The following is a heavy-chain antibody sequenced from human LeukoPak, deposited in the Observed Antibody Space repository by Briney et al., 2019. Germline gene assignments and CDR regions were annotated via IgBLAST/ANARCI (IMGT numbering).Heavy chain of an antibody. CDR2: ISSSSSTI. CDR3: AKSYVYDSSGYFDY. V-gene: IGHV3-48*04. J-gene: IGHJ4*02. Sequence: GGSLRLSCAASGFTFSSYSMNWVRQAPGKGLEWVSYISSSSSTIYYADSVKGRFTISRDNAKNSLYLQMNSLRAEDTAVYYCAKSYVYDSSGYFDYWGQGSLVTVSS. D-gene: IGHD3-22*01. CDR1: GFTFSSYS.